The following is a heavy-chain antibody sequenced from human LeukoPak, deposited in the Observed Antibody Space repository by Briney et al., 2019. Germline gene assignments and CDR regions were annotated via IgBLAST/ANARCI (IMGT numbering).Heavy chain of an antibody. CDR1: GGSISSGGYY. CDR2: IYYSGST. J-gene: IGHJ4*02. CDR3: ATTVGSYFDY. V-gene: IGHV4-31*03. D-gene: IGHD4-17*01. Sequence: SETLSLTCTVSGGSISSGGYYWSWIRQHPGKGLEWIGYIYYSGSTYYNPSLKSRITMSVDTSENQFSLKLSSVTAADTAVYCCATTVGSYFDYWSQGTLVTVSS.